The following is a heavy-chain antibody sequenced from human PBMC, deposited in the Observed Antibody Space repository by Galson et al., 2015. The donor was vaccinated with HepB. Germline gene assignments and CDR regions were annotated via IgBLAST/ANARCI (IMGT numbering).Heavy chain of an antibody. J-gene: IGHJ6*03. Sequence: SLRLSCAASGFTYSTYSMNWVRQAPGKGLEWVSYISRSSSAIYYADSVKGRFTISRDNAKNSLYLQMNSLGVEDTAVYYCARSRFDFWSGYDYYMDVWGKGTTVTVSS. CDR1: GFTYSTYS. CDR2: ISRSSSAI. V-gene: IGHV3-48*01. D-gene: IGHD3-3*01. CDR3: ARSRFDFWSGYDYYMDV.